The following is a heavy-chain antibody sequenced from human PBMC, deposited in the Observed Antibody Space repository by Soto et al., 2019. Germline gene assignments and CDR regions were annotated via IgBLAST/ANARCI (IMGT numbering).Heavy chain of an antibody. CDR3: AKDFSGSSWSYYYYGMDV. V-gene: IGHV3-23*01. CDR1: GFTFSSYA. D-gene: IGHD6-13*01. Sequence: GGSLRLSCAVSGFTFSSYAMSWVRQAPGKGLEWVSAISGSGGSTYYADSVKGRFTISRDNSKNTLYLQMNSLRAEDTAVYYCAKDFSGSSWSYYYYGMDVWGQGTTVTVSS. CDR2: ISGSGGST. J-gene: IGHJ6*02.